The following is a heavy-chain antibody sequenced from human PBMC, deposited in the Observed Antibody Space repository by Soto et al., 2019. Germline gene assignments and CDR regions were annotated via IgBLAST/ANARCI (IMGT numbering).Heavy chain of an antibody. V-gene: IGHV3-33*01. CDR3: ARDGVGATTYFGYFDY. CDR2: IWYDGSNK. Sequence: QVQLVESGGGVVQPGKSLRLSCAAPRFIFSGYGMHWVRQAPGKGLEWVAVIWYDGSNKYYADSVKGRFTISRDNSRNTLYLQRNSLRAEDTAVYYCARDGVGATTYFGYFDYWCQGTLVTVSS. J-gene: IGHJ4*02. D-gene: IGHD1-26*01. CDR1: RFIFSGYG.